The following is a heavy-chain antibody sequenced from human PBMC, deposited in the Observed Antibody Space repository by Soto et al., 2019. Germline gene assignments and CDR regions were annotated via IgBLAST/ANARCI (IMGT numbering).Heavy chain of an antibody. CDR3: ARDGGLLWFGELGFNAFDI. CDR1: GYTFTSYY. J-gene: IGHJ3*02. Sequence: ASVKVSCKASGYTFTSYYMLWVRQAPGQGLEWMGIINPSGGSTSYAQKFQGRVTMTRDTSTSTVYMELSSLRSEDTAVYYCARDGGLLWFGELGFNAFDIWGQGTMVTVSS. V-gene: IGHV1-46*01. CDR2: INPSGGST. D-gene: IGHD3-10*01.